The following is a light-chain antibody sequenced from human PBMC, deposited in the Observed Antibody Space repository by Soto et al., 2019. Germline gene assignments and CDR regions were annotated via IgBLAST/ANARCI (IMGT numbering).Light chain of an antibody. CDR2: KAY. V-gene: IGKV1-5*03. Sequence: DIQMTQSPSTLSASVGDRVTITCRSSQSITTWLAWYQQKPGKAPKLLIYKAYSLEGGVTSSFSGSGSGTEFNITISSLQPDDFATYYCQKYNTYPLTFGGGTTVEIK. CDR3: QKYNTYPLT. J-gene: IGKJ4*01. CDR1: QSITTW.